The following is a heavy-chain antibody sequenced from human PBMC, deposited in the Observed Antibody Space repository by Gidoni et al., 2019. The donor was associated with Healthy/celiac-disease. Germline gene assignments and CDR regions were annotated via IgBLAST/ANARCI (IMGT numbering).Heavy chain of an antibody. Sequence: QVQLVQSGAEVKKPGSSVKVSCKASGGTFSSYAISWVRQAPGQGLEWMGGIIPIFGTANYAQKFQGRVTITADKSTSTAYMELSSLRSEDTAVYYCARVLRYFDRLGPDAFDIWGQGTMVTVSS. D-gene: IGHD3-9*01. CDR3: ARVLRYFDRLGPDAFDI. CDR1: GGTFSSYA. CDR2: IIPIFGTA. V-gene: IGHV1-69*06. J-gene: IGHJ3*02.